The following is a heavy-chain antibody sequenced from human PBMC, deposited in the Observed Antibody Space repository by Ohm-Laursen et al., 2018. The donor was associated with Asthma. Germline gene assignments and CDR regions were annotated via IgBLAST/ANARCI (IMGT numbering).Heavy chain of an antibody. CDR3: ARSIGWYSLDL. CDR2: ISHSGAA. V-gene: IGHV4-4*02. Sequence: SQTLSLTCALSGGYIYNHWWSWVRQPPGKGLEWIAEISHSGAASFNLFLTSRVTISLDKSKTHFSLELTSVTAADTAVYYCARSIGWYSLDLWGQGTLVTVSS. J-gene: IGHJ4*02. CDR1: GGYIYNHW. D-gene: IGHD6-19*01.